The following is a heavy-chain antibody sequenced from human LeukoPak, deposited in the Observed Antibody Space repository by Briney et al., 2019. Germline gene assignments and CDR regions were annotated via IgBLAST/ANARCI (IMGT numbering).Heavy chain of an antibody. CDR2: IYPGDSDT. Sequence: GETLKISCKDSGYSFTSYWIGWVRQMPGKGLEWMGIIYPGDSDTRYSPSFQAQVTISADKSISTAYLQWSSLKASDTAMYYCARYYFDSSGYAGIDYWGQGTLVTVSS. CDR1: GYSFTSYW. D-gene: IGHD3-22*01. CDR3: ARYYFDSSGYAGIDY. V-gene: IGHV5-51*01. J-gene: IGHJ4*02.